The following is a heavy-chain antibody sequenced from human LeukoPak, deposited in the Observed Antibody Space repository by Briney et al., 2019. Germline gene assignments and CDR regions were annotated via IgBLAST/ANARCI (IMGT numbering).Heavy chain of an antibody. J-gene: IGHJ3*02. CDR1: EGTFSSYA. Sequence: ASVKFSCKASEGTFSSYAISWVRQAPGQGLEWMGRIIPFLGIANYAQKFQGRVTITADKSTSTAYMELSSLRSEDTAVYYCARDRAGGYYDSSGYYYVPEAFDIWGQGTMVTVSS. CDR2: IIPFLGIA. CDR3: ARDRAGGYYDSSGYYYVPEAFDI. V-gene: IGHV1-69*04. D-gene: IGHD3-22*01.